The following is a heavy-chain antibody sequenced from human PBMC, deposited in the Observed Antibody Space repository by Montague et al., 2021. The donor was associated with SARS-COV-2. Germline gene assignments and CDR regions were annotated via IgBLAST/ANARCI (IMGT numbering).Heavy chain of an antibody. V-gene: IGHV4-59*01. Sequence: SETLSLTCTVSGGSIDSYYWSWLRQPPGKGLEWIGDIYYSGTTNYNPSLQSRGTMSVDTSKNKFSLHLSSVTAADTAMYYYARELQYTWFDPWGQGTLVTVSS. CDR3: ARELQYTWFDP. J-gene: IGHJ5*02. CDR2: IYYSGTT. CDR1: GGSIDSYY. D-gene: IGHD2-21*02.